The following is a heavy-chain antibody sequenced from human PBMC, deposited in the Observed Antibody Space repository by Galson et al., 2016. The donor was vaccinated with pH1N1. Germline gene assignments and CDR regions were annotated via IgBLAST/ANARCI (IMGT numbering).Heavy chain of an antibody. CDR2: ISVYNGNT. CDR1: GYTFTSYG. Sequence: SCKASGYTFTSYGISWVRQAPGQGLEWMGWISVYNGNTNYAQKLQGRVTMTTDTSTSTAYMELGSLRSDDTAVYYCARDGESMRGSYFNYYYYGMDVWGQGTTVTVSS. CDR3: ARDGESMRGSYFNYYYYGMDV. D-gene: IGHD1-26*01. V-gene: IGHV1-18*04. J-gene: IGHJ6*02.